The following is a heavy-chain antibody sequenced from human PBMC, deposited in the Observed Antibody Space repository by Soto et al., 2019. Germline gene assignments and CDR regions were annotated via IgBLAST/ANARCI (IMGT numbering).Heavy chain of an antibody. CDR3: ASRMNYRFDN. D-gene: IGHD3-16*02. Sequence: EVQLLESGGGLVQPGGSLRLSCAASGLTFNTYAMSWVRQAPGKGLEWVSIISVGGGDTYYADSVKGRFTISRDDSKHTLYLQMNSLRAEDTAVYFGASRMNYRFDNWGQGTLVTVSS. CDR2: ISVGGGDT. CDR1: GLTFNTYA. V-gene: IGHV3-23*01. J-gene: IGHJ4*02.